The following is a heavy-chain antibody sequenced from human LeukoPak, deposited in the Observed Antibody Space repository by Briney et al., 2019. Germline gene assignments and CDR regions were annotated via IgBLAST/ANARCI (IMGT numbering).Heavy chain of an antibody. J-gene: IGHJ4*02. V-gene: IGHV3-48*01. CDR1: GFTFSRSS. CDR2: ISLIGGTI. D-gene: IGHD2-15*01. Sequence: PGGSLRLSCAASGFTFSRSSMNWIRQAPGKGLEWVSYISLIGGTIYYADSVKGRFTISRDDAKNSLYLQMNSLRAEDTAVYYCARGPSGEASWGQGTLVSVSS. CDR3: ARGPSGEAS.